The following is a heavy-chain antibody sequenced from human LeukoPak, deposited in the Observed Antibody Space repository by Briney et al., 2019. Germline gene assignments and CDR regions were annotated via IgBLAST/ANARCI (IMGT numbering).Heavy chain of an antibody. V-gene: IGHV3-23*01. CDR2: ISGSGGST. D-gene: IGHD3-3*01. CDR3: ARDFWSGFY. CDR1: GFTSSSYA. Sequence: GGSLRLSCAASGFTSSSYAMSWVRQAPGKGLEWVSAISGSGGSTYYADSVKGRFTIPRDNSKNTLYLQMNSLRAEDTAVYYCARDFWSGFYWGQGTLVTVSS. J-gene: IGHJ4*02.